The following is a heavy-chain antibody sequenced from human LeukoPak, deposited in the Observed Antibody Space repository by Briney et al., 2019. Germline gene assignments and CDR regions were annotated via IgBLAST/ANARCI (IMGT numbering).Heavy chain of an antibody. V-gene: IGHV3-20*04. J-gene: IGHJ6*02. D-gene: IGHD3-22*01. CDR1: GFTFDDYG. CDR2: INWNGGST. Sequence: GGSLRLSCAASGFTFDDYGMSWVRQAPGKGLEWVSGINWNGGSTAYADSVKGRFTISRDNAKNSLYLQMNSLRAEDTALYYCATVPYYYDSSARDDYYYGMDVWGQGTTVTVSS. CDR3: ATVPYYYDSSARDDYYYGMDV.